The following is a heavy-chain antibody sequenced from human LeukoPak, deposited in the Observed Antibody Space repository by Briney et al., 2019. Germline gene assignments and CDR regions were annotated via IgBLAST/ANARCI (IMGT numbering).Heavy chain of an antibody. J-gene: IGHJ4*02. CDR3: ARHGPYYYDSSGYYFDY. CDR1: GGSISSSSYY. CDR2: IYYSGST. D-gene: IGHD3-22*01. Sequence: PSQTLSLTCTVSGGSISSSSYYWGWIRQPPGKGLEWIGSIYYSGSTYYNPSLKSRVTISVDTSKNQFSLKLSSVTAADTAVYYCARHGPYYYDSSGYYFDYWGQGTLVTVSS. V-gene: IGHV4-39*01.